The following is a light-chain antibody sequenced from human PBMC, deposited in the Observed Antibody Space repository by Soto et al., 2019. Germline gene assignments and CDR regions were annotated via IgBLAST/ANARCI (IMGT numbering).Light chain of an antibody. Sequence: EIVLTQSPGTLSLSPGERATLSCRASQSVSSNLAWYQQKPGQAPRLLIYGASTRATGIPARFSGSGSGTEFTLTISSLQSEDFAVYYCQQYNNWPPLTFGG. CDR3: QQYNNWPPLT. J-gene: IGKJ4*01. CDR1: QSVSSN. V-gene: IGKV3-15*01. CDR2: GAS.